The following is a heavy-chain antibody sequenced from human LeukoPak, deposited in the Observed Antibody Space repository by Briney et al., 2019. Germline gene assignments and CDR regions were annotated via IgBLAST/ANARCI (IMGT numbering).Heavy chain of an antibody. V-gene: IGHV3-53*01. D-gene: IGHD6-19*01. CDR1: GFSVSSTY. CDR3: ARARGSGWYLYFDS. CDR2: VYTGGST. Sequence: GGSLRLSCAVSGFSVSSTYMTWVRQAPGKRLDWVSVVYTGGSTYYAASVKGRFTISGDNSKNTLYLQMNNMRAGDTAVYYCARARGSGWYLYFDSWGQGALVTVS. J-gene: IGHJ4*02.